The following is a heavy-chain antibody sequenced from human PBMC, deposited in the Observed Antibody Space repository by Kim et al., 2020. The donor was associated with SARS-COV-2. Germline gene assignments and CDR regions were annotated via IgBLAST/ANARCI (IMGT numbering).Heavy chain of an antibody. J-gene: IGHJ5*02. D-gene: IGHD2-21*02. Sequence: SLKSRVTISVDTSKNQFSLKLSSVTAADTAVYYCARGKVVTAQYNWFDPWGQGTLVTVSS. V-gene: IGHV4-34*01. CDR3: ARGKVVTAQYNWFDP.